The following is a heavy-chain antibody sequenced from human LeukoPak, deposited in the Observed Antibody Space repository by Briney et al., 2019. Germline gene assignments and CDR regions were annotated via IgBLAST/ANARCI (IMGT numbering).Heavy chain of an antibody. CDR2: IGTAGEI. Sequence: PGGSLRLSCAASGFTFRSYDMHWVRQATGKGLEWVSGIGTAGEIYYPGSVKGRFTISRENAKNSLYLQMNSLRAGDTAVYYCARGDCSSTSCRAHYYYMDVWGKGTTVTVSS. CDR1: GFTFRSYD. D-gene: IGHD2-2*01. V-gene: IGHV3-13*01. CDR3: ARGDCSSTSCRAHYYYMDV. J-gene: IGHJ6*03.